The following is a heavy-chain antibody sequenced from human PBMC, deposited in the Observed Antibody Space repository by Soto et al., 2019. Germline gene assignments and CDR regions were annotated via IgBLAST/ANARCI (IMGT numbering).Heavy chain of an antibody. CDR3: GPVTKITRVGWFDP. V-gene: IGHV4-31*03. CDR2: IYSSGST. CDR1: GGSISSGGYY. J-gene: IGHJ5*02. D-gene: IGHD4-4*01. Sequence: QVQLQESGPGLVKPSQTLSLTCTVSGGSISSGGYYWSWIRQHPGKGLEWIGYIYSSGSTYYNPSLTSRFTRSVDTSKNQFSPKLSSVTAADTAVYYCGPVTKITRVGWFDPWGQGTLVTVSS.